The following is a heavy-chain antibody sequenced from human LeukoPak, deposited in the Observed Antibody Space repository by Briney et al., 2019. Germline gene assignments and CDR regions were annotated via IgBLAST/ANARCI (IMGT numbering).Heavy chain of an antibody. D-gene: IGHD2-8*01. J-gene: IGHJ4*02. CDR2: ISHDETHK. CDR3: AVDLAHGVPDYFDY. V-gene: IGHV3-30*04. Sequence: GGSLRLSCAASGFAFSTYTMHWVRQVPGKEPEWVSVISHDETHKYYGDAVGGRFTISRDNSKNMLYLQMDSLRADDSAIYYCAVDLAHGVPDYFDYWGQGTLVTVSS. CDR1: GFAFSTYT.